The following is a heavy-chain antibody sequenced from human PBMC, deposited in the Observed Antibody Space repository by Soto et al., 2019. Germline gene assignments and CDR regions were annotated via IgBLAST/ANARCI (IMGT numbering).Heavy chain of an antibody. CDR3: ARLDYGDHAGYYYGMDV. Sequence: SETLSLTCTVSGGSISSYYWSWIRQPPGKGLEWIGYIYYSGSTNYNPSLKSRVTISVDTSKNQFSLKLSSVTAADTAVYYCARLDYGDHAGYYYGMDVWGQGTTVTVSS. CDR2: IYYSGST. V-gene: IGHV4-59*01. D-gene: IGHD4-17*01. CDR1: GGSISSYY. J-gene: IGHJ6*02.